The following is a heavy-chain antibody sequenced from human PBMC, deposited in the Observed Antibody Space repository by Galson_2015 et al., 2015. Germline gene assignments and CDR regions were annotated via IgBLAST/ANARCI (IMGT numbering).Heavy chain of an antibody. Sequence: SVKVSCKASGYTFTSYYMHWVRQAPGQGLEWMGMINPSGGSTIYAQNFQGRVTMTRDTSTTTVYMELTSLRSEDTAVYYCARGPPLDITMVQGELDYWGQGTLVTVSS. V-gene: IGHV1-46*01. J-gene: IGHJ4*02. CDR1: GYTFTSYY. CDR3: ARGPPLDITMVQGELDY. D-gene: IGHD3-10*01. CDR2: INPSGGST.